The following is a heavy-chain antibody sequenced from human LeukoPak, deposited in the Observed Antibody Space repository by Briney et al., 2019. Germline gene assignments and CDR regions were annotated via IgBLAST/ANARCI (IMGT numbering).Heavy chain of an antibody. CDR1: GFTFTTHW. Sequence: GGSLRLSCAASGFTFTTHWMNWVRQAPGGGLEWLANIKPDGSDKYYVDSVMGRFTISRDNAKNLVYLQMNSLRTEDTAVYYCSGRSGFSSIYWGQGTLVTVSS. J-gene: IGHJ4*02. CDR3: SGRSGFSSIY. CDR2: IKPDGSDK. V-gene: IGHV3-7*01. D-gene: IGHD6-19*01.